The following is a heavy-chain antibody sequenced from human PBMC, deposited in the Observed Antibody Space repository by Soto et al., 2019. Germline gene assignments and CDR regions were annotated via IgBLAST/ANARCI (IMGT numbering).Heavy chain of an antibody. D-gene: IGHD3-16*01. V-gene: IGHV4-59*08. Sequence: PSETLSLTCTVSGGSISGYYWSWIRQPPGKGLEWIGYIYYSGTITYNPSLKSRVTISVDTYKNQFSLKLNSVTAADTAVYFCARQDSFGSETFFTHDYWGQGILVTVSS. J-gene: IGHJ4*02. CDR1: GGSISGYY. CDR3: ARQDSFGSETFFTHDY. CDR2: IYYSGTI.